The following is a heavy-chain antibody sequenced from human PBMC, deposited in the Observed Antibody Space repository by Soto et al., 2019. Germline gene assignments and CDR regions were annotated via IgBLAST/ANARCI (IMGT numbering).Heavy chain of an antibody. D-gene: IGHD2-21*02. CDR1: GFNFDAYA. J-gene: IGHJ4*02. CDR2: LKWNGDNV. CDR3: AKDGGHCSGVDCFFDT. Sequence: EVQLVESGGGLVQPGRSLRLSCAASGFNFDAYAMHWVRQAPGKGLEWVSGLKWNGDNVGYADSVRGRFTISRDNAKNSLYLQMNSLRVEDTAFYYCAKDGGHCSGVDCFFDTWGQGTLVTVFS. V-gene: IGHV3-9*01.